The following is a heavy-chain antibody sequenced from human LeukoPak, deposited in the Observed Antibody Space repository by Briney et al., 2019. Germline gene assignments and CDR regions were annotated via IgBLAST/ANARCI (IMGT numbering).Heavy chain of an antibody. CDR3: ARDMIAVRPNWFDP. J-gene: IGHJ5*02. CDR2: ISAYNGNT. D-gene: IGHD6-6*01. Sequence: ASVKVSCKASGYSFTTYGISWVRQAPGLGLEWMGWISAYNGNTNYAQKLQGRVTMTTDTSTSTAYMELRSLRYDDTAVYYCARDMIAVRPNWFDPWGQGTLVTVSS. CDR1: GYSFTTYG. V-gene: IGHV1-18*01.